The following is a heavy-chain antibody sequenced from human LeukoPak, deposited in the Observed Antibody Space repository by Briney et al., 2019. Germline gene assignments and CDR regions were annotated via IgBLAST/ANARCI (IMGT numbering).Heavy chain of an antibody. D-gene: IGHD5-18*01. Sequence: SETLSLTCTVSGGPMSSYYWSWIRQPPGKGLEWIGYIYYSGSTNYNPSLNSRVTISVDTSKNQFSLKLSSVTAADAAVYYCARGDTDMVTGAFDIWGQGTMVTVSS. CDR1: GGPMSSYY. CDR3: ARGDTDMVTGAFDI. CDR2: IYYSGST. V-gene: IGHV4-59*01. J-gene: IGHJ3*02.